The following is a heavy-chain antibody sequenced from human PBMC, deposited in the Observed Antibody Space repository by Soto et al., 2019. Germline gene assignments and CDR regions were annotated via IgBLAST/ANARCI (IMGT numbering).Heavy chain of an antibody. Sequence: QVQLQQWGAGLLKPSETLSLTCAVYGGSFSGYYWSWIRQPPGKGLEWIGEINHSGSTNYNPSLKSRFTISVDTSKNQFSLKLSSVTAADTAVYYCARMQAMTTVKYFDYWGQGTLVTVSS. J-gene: IGHJ4*02. CDR2: INHSGST. V-gene: IGHV4-34*01. D-gene: IGHD4-17*01. CDR3: ARMQAMTTVKYFDY. CDR1: GGSFSGYY.